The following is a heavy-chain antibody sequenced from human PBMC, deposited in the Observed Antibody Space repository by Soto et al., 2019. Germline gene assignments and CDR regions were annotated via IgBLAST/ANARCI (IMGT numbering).Heavy chain of an antibody. CDR2: ISWNSGSI. V-gene: IGHV3-9*01. Sequence: GGSLRLSCAASGFTFDDYAMHWVRQAPGKGLEWVSGISWNSGSIGYADSVKGRFTISRDNAKNSLYLQMNSLRAEDTALYYCAKDILSGTRTVGSGWYYFDYWGQGTLVTVSS. CDR1: GFTFDDYA. D-gene: IGHD6-19*01. J-gene: IGHJ4*02. CDR3: AKDILSGTRTVGSGWYYFDY.